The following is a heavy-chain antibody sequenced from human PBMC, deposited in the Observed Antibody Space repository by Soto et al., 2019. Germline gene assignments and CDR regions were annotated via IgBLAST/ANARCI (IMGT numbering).Heavy chain of an antibody. CDR3: ARWGEYKGAGNYYGMDV. D-gene: IGHD4-17*01. CDR2: IYPGDSDT. V-gene: IGHV5-51*01. Sequence: PGESLKISCKASAHFTTYWIGWVRQMPGKGLEWMGIIYPGDSDTRYSPSFRGQVTISADKSISTAYLQWSSLKASDTAIYYCARWGEYKGAGNYYGMDVWGQGTTVTVSS. J-gene: IGHJ6*02. CDR1: AHFTTYW.